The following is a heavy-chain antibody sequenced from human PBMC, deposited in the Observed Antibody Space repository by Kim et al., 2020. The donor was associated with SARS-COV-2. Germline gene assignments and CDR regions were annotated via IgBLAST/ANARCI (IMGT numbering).Heavy chain of an antibody. Sequence: LSLTCAASGFTFDDYAMHWVRPAPGKGLEWVSLISWDGGSTYYADSVKGRFTISRDNSKNSLYLQMNSLRAEDTALYYCAKDIWTPYSSGWYYFDYWGQGTLVTVSS. CDR1: GFTFDDYA. CDR3: AKDIWTPYSSGWYYFDY. V-gene: IGHV3-43D*03. CDR2: ISWDGGST. J-gene: IGHJ4*02. D-gene: IGHD6-19*01.